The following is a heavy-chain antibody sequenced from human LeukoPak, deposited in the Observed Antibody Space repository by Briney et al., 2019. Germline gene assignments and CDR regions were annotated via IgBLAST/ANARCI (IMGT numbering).Heavy chain of an antibody. V-gene: IGHV4-31*03. J-gene: IGHJ5*02. D-gene: IGHD2-8*01. CDR3: ARVGGAYCTNGVCYGYNWFDP. CDR1: GASISSGGYY. CDR2: IYYSGST. Sequence: SQTLSLTCTVSGASISSGGYYWSWIRQHPGKGLEWIGYIYYSGSTYYNPSLKSRVTISVDTSKNQFSLKLSSVTAADTAVYYCARVGGAYCTNGVCYGYNWFDPWGQGTLVTVSS.